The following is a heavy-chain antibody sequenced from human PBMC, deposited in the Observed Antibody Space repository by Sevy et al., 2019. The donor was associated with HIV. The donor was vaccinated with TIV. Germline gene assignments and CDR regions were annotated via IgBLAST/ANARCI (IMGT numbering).Heavy chain of an antibody. CDR1: GFTFSRYW. CDR2: INNDGSGT. V-gene: IGHV3-74*01. CDR3: ARDGIEHAHAFDI. D-gene: IGHD1-20*01. Sequence: GGSLRLSCAASGFTFSRYWMHWVRQAPGKGLVWVSRINNDGSGTIYADSVKGRFTISRDNAKNTLYLQMHSLRAEDTAVYYCARDGIEHAHAFDIWGQGTLVTVSS. J-gene: IGHJ3*02.